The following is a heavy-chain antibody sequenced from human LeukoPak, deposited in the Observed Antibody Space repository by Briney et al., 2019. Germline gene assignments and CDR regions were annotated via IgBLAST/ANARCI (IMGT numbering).Heavy chain of an antibody. Sequence: PGGSLRLSCAASGFTFSSYSMNWVRQAPGKGLEWVSSISRSSSYIYYADSVKGRFTISRDNAKNSLYLQMNSLRAEDTAVYYCARAGILTGYAFDYWGQGTLVTVSS. CDR2: ISRSSSYI. CDR1: GFTFSSYS. CDR3: ARAGILTGYAFDY. V-gene: IGHV3-21*01. J-gene: IGHJ4*02. D-gene: IGHD3-9*01.